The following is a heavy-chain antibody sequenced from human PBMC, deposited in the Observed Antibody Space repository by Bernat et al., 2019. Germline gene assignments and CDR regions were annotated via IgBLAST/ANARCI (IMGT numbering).Heavy chain of an antibody. D-gene: IGHD4-17*01. Sequence: QVQLVESGGGVVQPGRSLRLSCAASGFTFSSYGMHWVRQAPGKGLEWVAVIWYDGSNKYYADSVKGRFTISKDNSKTTLYLQMNSLRAEDTAVYYCAREGSYGDYNWFDPWGQGTLVTVSS. CDR3: AREGSYGDYNWFDP. CDR1: GFTFSSYG. V-gene: IGHV3-33*01. J-gene: IGHJ5*02. CDR2: IWYDGSNK.